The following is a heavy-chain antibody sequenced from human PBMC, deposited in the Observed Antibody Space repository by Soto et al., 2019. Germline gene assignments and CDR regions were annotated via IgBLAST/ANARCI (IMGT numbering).Heavy chain of an antibody. CDR1: GYTFTSYG. Sequence: GASVKFSCKASGYTFTSYGISWVRQAPGQGLEWMGWISAYNGNTNYAQKLQGRVTMTTDTSTSTAYMELRSLRSDDTAVYYCARRWLLGYYYYGMDVWGQGTTVTVSS. CDR2: ISAYNGNT. CDR3: ARRWLLGYYYYGMDV. J-gene: IGHJ6*02. V-gene: IGHV1-18*04. D-gene: IGHD2-21*02.